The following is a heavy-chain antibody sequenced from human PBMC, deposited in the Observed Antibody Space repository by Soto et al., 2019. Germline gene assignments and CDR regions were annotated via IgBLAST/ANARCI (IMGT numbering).Heavy chain of an antibody. V-gene: IGHV1-18*01. CDR3: EREERRSSSLGSYCYGMEV. CDR1: GYTFTSYG. CDR2: ISAYNGNT. J-gene: IGHJ6*02. D-gene: IGHD6-13*01. Sequence: QVQLVQSGAEVKKPGASVKVSCKASGYTFTSYGIRWVRQAPAQGLEWMGWISAYNGNTNYAQTLQGIVTMTTDTSTSTAYMELRSRRSDDTAVYYCEREERRSSSLGSYCYGMEVWGQGTTVTVSS.